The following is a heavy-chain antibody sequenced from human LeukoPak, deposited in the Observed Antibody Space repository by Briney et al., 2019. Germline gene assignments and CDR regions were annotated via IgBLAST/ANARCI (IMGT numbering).Heavy chain of an antibody. J-gene: IGHJ4*02. CDR2: IRYDGSNK. Sequence: GGSLRLSCAASGFTFSSYGMHWVRQAPGKGLEWVAFIRYDGSNKYYADSVKGRFTISRDNAKNSLYLQMNSLRAEDTAVYYCARGRYCSGGSCYSSGFDYWGQGTLVTVSS. D-gene: IGHD2-15*01. V-gene: IGHV3-30*02. CDR3: ARGRYCSGGSCYSSGFDY. CDR1: GFTFSSYG.